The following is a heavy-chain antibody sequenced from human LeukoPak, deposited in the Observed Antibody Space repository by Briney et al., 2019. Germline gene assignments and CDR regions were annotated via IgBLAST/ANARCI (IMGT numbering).Heavy chain of an antibody. J-gene: IGHJ4*02. D-gene: IGHD2-2*01. CDR2: ISSRGDST. V-gene: IGHV3-23*01. CDR1: RFTFNTYA. CDR3: PTPRYCSSTSCYLDY. Sequence: GGSLRLSWAASRFTFNTYAMSWVRQAPGKGLEWVSGISSRGDSTYYADSVKGRFTISRDNSTPILYPQMNSLTAEDTALYPRPTPRYCSSTSCYLDYWGQGTLATVSS.